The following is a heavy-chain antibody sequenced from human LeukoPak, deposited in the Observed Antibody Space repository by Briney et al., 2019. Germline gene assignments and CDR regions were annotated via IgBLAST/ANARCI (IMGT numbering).Heavy chain of an antibody. V-gene: IGHV4-34*01. D-gene: IGHD6-13*01. CDR3: RRVAHSSSWYFFDS. J-gene: IGHJ4*02. CDR2: ITHNGST. Sequence: NPSETLSLTCAVYGGSFSGYYWSWIRQPPGKGLEWIGEITHNGSTSYNPSLTGRVTISVDTSKNQFSLQLNSVTAADTAVYYCRRVAHSSSWYFFDSWGQGTLVTVSS. CDR1: GGSFSGYY.